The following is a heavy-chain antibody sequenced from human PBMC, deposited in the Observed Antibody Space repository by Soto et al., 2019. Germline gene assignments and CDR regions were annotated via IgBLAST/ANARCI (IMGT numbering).Heavy chain of an antibody. Sequence: SETLSLTCSVSGASISSSSYYWGWIRQPPGKGLEWIGSIYYSGSTYYNPSLKSRVTISVDTSKNQFSLKLSSVTAADTAVYFCARRPGGDYNFDYWGQGTLVTVSS. CDR3: ARRPGGDYNFDY. D-gene: IGHD4-17*01. V-gene: IGHV4-39*01. J-gene: IGHJ4*02. CDR1: GASISSSSYY. CDR2: IYYSGST.